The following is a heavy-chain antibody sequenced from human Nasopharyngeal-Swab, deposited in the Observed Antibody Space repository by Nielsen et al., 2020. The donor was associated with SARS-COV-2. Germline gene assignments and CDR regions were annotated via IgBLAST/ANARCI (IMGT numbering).Heavy chain of an antibody. CDR1: GFAFSSYG. V-gene: IGHV3-33*01. CDR3: ARERDYGDYAVFDY. D-gene: IGHD4-17*01. Sequence: GESLKISCAASGFAFSSYGMHWVRQAPGKGLEWVAVIWYDGSNKYYADSVKGRFTISRDNSKSTLYLQMNSLRAEDTAVYYCARERDYGDYAVFDYWGQGTLVTVSS. J-gene: IGHJ4*02. CDR2: IWYDGSNK.